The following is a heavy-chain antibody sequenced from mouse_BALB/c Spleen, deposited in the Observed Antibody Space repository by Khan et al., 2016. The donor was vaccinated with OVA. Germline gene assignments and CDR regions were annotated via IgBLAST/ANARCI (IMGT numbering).Heavy chain of an antibody. D-gene: IGHD1-2*01. Sequence: QVQLQQSGAELARPGASVKLSCKASGYTFTDYYINWVKQRTGQGLEWIGEIYPRSGNTYYNEKFKGKATLTADKSSSIAYMQLSSLTSEDSAVYSCARRNYFGYTFAYWGQGTLVTVSA. CDR3: ARRNYFGYTFAY. CDR2: IYPRSGNT. CDR1: GYTFTDYY. J-gene: IGHJ3*01. V-gene: IGHV1-77*01.